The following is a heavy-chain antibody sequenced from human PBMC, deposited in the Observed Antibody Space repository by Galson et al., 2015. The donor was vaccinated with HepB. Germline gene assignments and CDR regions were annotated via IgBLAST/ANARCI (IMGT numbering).Heavy chain of an antibody. D-gene: IGHD5-12*01. CDR3: SRSSGYVDDY. Sequence: LSLTCTVSGDSISSGSYYWSWIRQHPGKGLEWIGYIYYSGSTYYNPSLKSRVTISLNTSKNQFSLEVSSVTAADTAVYYCSRSSGYVDDYWGQGTLVTVSS. CDR2: IYYSGST. CDR1: GDSISSGSYY. J-gene: IGHJ4*02. V-gene: IGHV4-31*03.